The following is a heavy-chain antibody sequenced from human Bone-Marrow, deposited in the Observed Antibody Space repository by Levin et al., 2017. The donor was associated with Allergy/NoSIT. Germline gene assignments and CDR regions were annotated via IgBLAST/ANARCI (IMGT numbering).Heavy chain of an antibody. Sequence: RTGGSLRLSCTVSGGSISSYYWSWIRQPPGKGLKWIGYIYYSGSTNYNPSLKSRVTISVDTSKNQFSLKLSSVTAADTAVYYCARLYSGYDWYYYYYMDVWGKGTTVTVSS. CDR2: IYYSGST. D-gene: IGHD5-12*01. CDR3: ARLYSGYDWYYYYYMDV. CDR1: GGSISSYY. V-gene: IGHV4-59*08. J-gene: IGHJ6*03.